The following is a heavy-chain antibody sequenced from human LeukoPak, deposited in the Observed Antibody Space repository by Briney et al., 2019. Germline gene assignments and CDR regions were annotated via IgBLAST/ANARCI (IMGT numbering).Heavy chain of an antibody. CDR2: IYYRGST. D-gene: IGHD1-26*01. CDR1: GASISSGSYY. Sequence: SETLSLTCTVSGASISSGSYYWGWIRQPPGKGLEWIASIYYRGSTYDNPSLKSRVTISLDTSKNQFSLKLSSVTAADTAVYYCARDRSGSSRFDPWGQGTLVTVSS. J-gene: IGHJ5*02. CDR3: ARDRSGSSRFDP. V-gene: IGHV4-39*07.